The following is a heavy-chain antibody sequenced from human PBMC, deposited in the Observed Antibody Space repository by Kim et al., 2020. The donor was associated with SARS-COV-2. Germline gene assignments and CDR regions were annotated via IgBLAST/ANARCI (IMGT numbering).Heavy chain of an antibody. Sequence: GGSLRLSCAASGFTFSSYGMHWVRQAPGKGLEWVAVIWYDGSNKYYADSVKGRFTISRDNSKNTLYLQMNSLRAEDTAVYYCARPNSLIAGGAFDYWGQGTLVTVSS. D-gene: IGHD6-13*01. J-gene: IGHJ4*02. CDR3: ARPNSLIAGGAFDY. CDR1: GFTFSSYG. CDR2: IWYDGSNK. V-gene: IGHV3-33*01.